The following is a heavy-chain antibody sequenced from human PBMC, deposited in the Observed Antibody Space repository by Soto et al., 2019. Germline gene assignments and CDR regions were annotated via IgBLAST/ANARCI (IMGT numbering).Heavy chain of an antibody. D-gene: IGHD2-15*01. J-gene: IGHJ5*02. CDR1: GYTFTGYY. Sequence: ASVKVSCKASGYTFTGYYMHWVRHAPGQGLEWMGWINPNSGGTNYAQKFQGWVTMTRDTSISTAYMELRRLRSDDTAVYYCARGPYCSGASCYPDFKNCFDPWGQESLVTVXS. CDR3: ARGPYCSGASCYPDFKNCFDP. CDR2: INPNSGGT. V-gene: IGHV1-2*04.